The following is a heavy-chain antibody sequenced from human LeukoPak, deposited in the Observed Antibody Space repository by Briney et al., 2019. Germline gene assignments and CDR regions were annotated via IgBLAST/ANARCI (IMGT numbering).Heavy chain of an antibody. V-gene: IGHV4-31*03. D-gene: IGHD3-22*01. CDR3: ARVSSNGYYDVEYFFDY. CDR1: GDSISSSTYY. J-gene: IGHJ4*02. CDR2: IFYSGST. Sequence: SETLSLTCSVSGDSISSSTYYWGWIRHHPGKGLEWIGHIFYSGSTYYNPSLKSRISISVDTSKNQFSLKLGSVTAADTAVYHCARVSSNGYYDVEYFFDYWGQGTLVTVSS.